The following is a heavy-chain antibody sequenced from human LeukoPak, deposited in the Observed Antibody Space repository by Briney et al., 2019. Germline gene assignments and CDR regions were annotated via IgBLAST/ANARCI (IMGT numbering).Heavy chain of an antibody. CDR1: GYSFTSYW. CDR2: IDPGDSYT. J-gene: IGHJ4*02. CDR3: AIPGYRYGPI. Sequence: GESLKISCQGSGYSFTSYWVSWVRQMPGQGLEWMGRIDPGDSYTNHSPAFQGHVTISADKSISTAYLQWSSPRASDTAMYYCAIPGYRYGPIWGQGTLVTVSS. V-gene: IGHV5-10-1*01. D-gene: IGHD5-18*01.